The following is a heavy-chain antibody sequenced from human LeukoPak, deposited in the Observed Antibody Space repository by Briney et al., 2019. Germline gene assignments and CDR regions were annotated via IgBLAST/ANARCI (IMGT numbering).Heavy chain of an antibody. CDR2: IYKSGST. CDR3: ARAPPPGWAFDI. Sequence: TLSLTCTVSGGSISSGSYYWSWIRQPAGKGLECIGRIYKSGSTNYNSSLKSRVTISIDTSKNQFSLNLSSLTAADTAVYYCARAPPPGWAFDIWGQGTMVTVSS. V-gene: IGHV4-61*02. J-gene: IGHJ3*02. CDR1: GGSISSGSYY. D-gene: IGHD1-14*01.